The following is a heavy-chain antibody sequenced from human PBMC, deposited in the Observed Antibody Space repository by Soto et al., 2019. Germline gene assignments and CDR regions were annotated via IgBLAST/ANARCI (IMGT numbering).Heavy chain of an antibody. CDR3: AKGQGSYYYYGMDV. V-gene: IGHV3-23*01. J-gene: IGHJ6*01. CDR2: ISGGGGST. Sequence: EVQLLESGGGLVQPGGSLRLSCAASGFTFSSYAMSWVRQAPGKGLEWVSTISGGGGSTYYADSVKGRFTISRDNSKNTLYLQMNGLRAEDTAVYYCAKGQGSYYYYGMDVWGQGTTVTVSS. CDR1: GFTFSSYA.